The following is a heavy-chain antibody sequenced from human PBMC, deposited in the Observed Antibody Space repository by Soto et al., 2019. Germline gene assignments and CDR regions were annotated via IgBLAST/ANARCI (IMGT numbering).Heavy chain of an antibody. CDR1: GGSISSYY. D-gene: IGHD2-2*01. J-gene: IGHJ6*03. Sequence: QVQLQESGPGLVKPSETLSLTCTVSGGSISSYYWSWIRQPPGKGLEWIGYIYYSGSTNYNPPLKSRVTISVDPSKNQFSLQLSSVTAADTAVYYCARLSPELVPADKSRYYYYYMDVWGKGTTVTVSS. V-gene: IGHV4-59*08. CDR3: ARLSPELVPADKSRYYYYYMDV. CDR2: IYYSGST.